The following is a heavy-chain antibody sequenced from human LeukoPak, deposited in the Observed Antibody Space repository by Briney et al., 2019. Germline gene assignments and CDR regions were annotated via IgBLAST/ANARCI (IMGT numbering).Heavy chain of an antibody. CDR3: AREPTGAFDY. V-gene: IGHV3-23*01. Sequence: GGSLRLSCAASGFTFNSYAMGWVRQAPGKGLEWVSVISGNGGASYYPDSVEGRFTISRDNSKNTLYLQVTSLRAEDTAVYYCAREPTGAFDYWGQGALVTVSS. CDR2: ISGNGGAS. CDR1: GFTFNSYA. J-gene: IGHJ4*02. D-gene: IGHD3-10*01.